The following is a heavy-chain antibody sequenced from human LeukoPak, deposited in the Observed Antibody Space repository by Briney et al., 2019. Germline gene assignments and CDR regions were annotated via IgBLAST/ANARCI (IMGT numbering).Heavy chain of an antibody. CDR1: GFTFDDYA. V-gene: IGHV3-9*01. D-gene: IGHD2-15*01. J-gene: IGHJ3*02. CDR3: AKDTTVGVVVAATEAFDI. Sequence: GRSLRLSCAASGFTFDDYAMHWVRQAPGKGLEWVSGISWNSGSIGYADSVKGRFTISRDNAKNSLYLQMNSLRAEDTALYYCAKDTTVGVVVAATEAFDIWGQGTMVTVSS. CDR2: ISWNSGSI.